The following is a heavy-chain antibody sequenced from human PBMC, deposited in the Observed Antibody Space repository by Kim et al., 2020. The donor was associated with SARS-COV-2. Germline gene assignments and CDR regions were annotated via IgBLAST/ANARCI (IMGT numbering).Heavy chain of an antibody. V-gene: IGHV4-4*07. J-gene: IGHJ5*02. Sequence: PSLKSRVTMSVDTSKNQFSLKLSSVTAADTAVYYWARETTGYNGAGWFDPWGQGTLVTVSS. CDR3: ARETTGYNGAGWFDP. D-gene: IGHD1-20*01.